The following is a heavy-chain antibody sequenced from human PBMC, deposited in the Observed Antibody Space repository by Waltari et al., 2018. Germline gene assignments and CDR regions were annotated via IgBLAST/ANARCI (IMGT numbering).Heavy chain of an antibody. CDR3: AREGGTWIQLWLRRCPVPAIDY. V-gene: IGHV4-34*01. D-gene: IGHD5-18*01. Sequence: QVQLQQWGAGLLKPSETLSLTCAVYGGSFSGYYWSWIRQPPGKGLEWIGEINHSGSTNYNPSLKSRVTISVDTSKNQLYLKLSSVTAADTAVYYCAREGGTWIQLWLRRCPVPAIDYWGQGTLVTVSS. CDR2: INHSGST. CDR1: GGSFSGYY. J-gene: IGHJ4*02.